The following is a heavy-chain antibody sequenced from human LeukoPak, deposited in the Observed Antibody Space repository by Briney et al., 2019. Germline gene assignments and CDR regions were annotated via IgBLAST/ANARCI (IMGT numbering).Heavy chain of an antibody. CDR2: IKQDGSQK. D-gene: IGHD7-27*01. J-gene: IGHJ4*02. CDR1: GLTFTNYW. V-gene: IGHV3-7*01. CDR3: ASTWGSGGVDY. Sequence: GGSLRLSCVASGLTFTNYWMNWVRQAPGKGLEWVASIKQDGSQKSYVDSVKGRFTISRDNAKNSLSLQMDSLRAEDTAVYYCASTWGSGGVDYWGQGTLVTVSS.